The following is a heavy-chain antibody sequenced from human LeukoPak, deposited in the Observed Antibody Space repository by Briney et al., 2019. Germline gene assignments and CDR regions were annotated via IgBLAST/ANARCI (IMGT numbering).Heavy chain of an antibody. CDR2: INFNSSSI. Sequence: PGGSLRLSCAASGFTFDDFAMQGVRQAPGKGLEWGSGINFNSSSIGYADSVKGRFTIARENAKNSLYLEVNSQRCEDTALYYCSDGFHISGEGKMVTLSS. CDR1: GFTFDDFA. V-gene: IGHV3-9*01. J-gene: IGHJ3*02. CDR3: SDGFHI.